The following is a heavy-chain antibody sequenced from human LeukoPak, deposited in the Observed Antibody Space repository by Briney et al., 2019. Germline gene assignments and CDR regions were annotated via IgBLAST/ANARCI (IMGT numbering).Heavy chain of an antibody. CDR1: GFTFSSYS. J-gene: IGHJ4*02. D-gene: IGHD3-3*01. CDR3: ARDSKFWSGYYTLANFDY. CDR2: ISSSSSTI. V-gene: IGHV3-48*01. Sequence: GGSLRLSCAASGFTFSSYSMNWVRQAPGKGLEWVSYISSSSSTIYYADSVEGRFTISRDNAKNSLYLQMNSLRAEDTAVYYCARDSKFWSGYYTLANFDYWGQGTLVTVSS.